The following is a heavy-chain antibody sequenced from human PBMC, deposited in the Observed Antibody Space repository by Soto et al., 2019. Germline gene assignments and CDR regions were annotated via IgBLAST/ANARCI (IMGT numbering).Heavy chain of an antibody. Sequence: GGSLRLSCAASGFTFSSYAMSWVRQAPGKGLEWVSTISGRGGTTYYADSVKGRFTTSRDISKNTLYLQINSLRAEDTAVYYCAKDKREHDSPMDVWGQGTTVTVSS. V-gene: IGHV3-23*01. CDR3: AKDKREHDSPMDV. D-gene: IGHD3-3*01. J-gene: IGHJ6*02. CDR1: GFTFSSYA. CDR2: ISGRGGTT.